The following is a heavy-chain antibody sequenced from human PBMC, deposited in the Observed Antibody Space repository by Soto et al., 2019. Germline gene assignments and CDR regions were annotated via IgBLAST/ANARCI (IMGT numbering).Heavy chain of an antibody. CDR3: ARGVLMYYGSGSLRYYYYYMDV. J-gene: IGHJ6*03. CDR2: IYHSGST. CDR1: SGSISSSNW. V-gene: IGHV4-4*02. D-gene: IGHD3-10*01. Sequence: SETLSLTCAVSSGSISSSNWWSWVRQPPGKGLEWIGEIYHSGSTNYNPSLKSRVTISVDKSKNQFSLKLSSVTAADTAVYYCARGVLMYYGSGSLRYYYYYMDVWGKGTTVTVSS.